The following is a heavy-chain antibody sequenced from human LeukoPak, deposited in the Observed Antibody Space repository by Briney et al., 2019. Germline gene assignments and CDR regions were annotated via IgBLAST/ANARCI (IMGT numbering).Heavy chain of an antibody. V-gene: IGHV3-21*01. D-gene: IGHD3-10*02. CDR1: GFTFSSYS. CDR2: ISSSSSYI. CDR3: AELGITMIGGV. J-gene: IGHJ6*04. Sequence: GGSLRLSCAASGFTFSSYSTNWVRQAPGKGLEWVSSISSSSSYIYYADSVKGRFTISRDNAKNSLYLQMNSLRAEDTAVYYCAELGITMIGGVWGKGTTVTISS.